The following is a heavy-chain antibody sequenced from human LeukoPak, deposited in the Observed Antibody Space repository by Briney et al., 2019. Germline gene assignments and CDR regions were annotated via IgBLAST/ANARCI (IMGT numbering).Heavy chain of an antibody. CDR1: GGSFSGYY. D-gene: IGHD3-22*01. CDR2: IYHSGST. V-gene: IGHV4-34*01. CDR3: ASLYDSSGYYLGNFDY. J-gene: IGHJ4*02. Sequence: PSETLSLTCAVYGGSFSGYYWSWIRQPPGKGLEWFGSIYHSGSTYYNPSLKSRVTISVDTSKNQFSLKLSSVTAADTAVYYCASLYDSSGYYLGNFDYWGQGTLVTVSS.